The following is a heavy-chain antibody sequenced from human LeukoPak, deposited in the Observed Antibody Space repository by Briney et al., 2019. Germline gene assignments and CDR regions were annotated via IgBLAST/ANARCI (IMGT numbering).Heavy chain of an antibody. D-gene: IGHD2-2*03. V-gene: IGHV3-48*01. CDR2: ITASSGTI. Sequence: GGSLRLSCAASGFSISRSSMNWVRQAPGKGLEWVSYITASSGTIYYGDSVKGRFAISRDDSRNTVYLQLNNLRVEDTAIYYCARASWISTADAVCWGQGTQVTVSS. CDR1: GFSISRSS. CDR3: ARASWISTADAVC. J-gene: IGHJ4*02.